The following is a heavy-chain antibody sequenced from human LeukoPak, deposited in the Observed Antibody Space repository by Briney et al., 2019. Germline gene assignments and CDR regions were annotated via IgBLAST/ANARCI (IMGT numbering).Heavy chain of an antibody. CDR2: ISSSSSTI. D-gene: IGHD3-3*01. Sequence: GGSLRLSCAASGFIFSSHSMNWVRQAPGKGLEWVSYISSSSSTIYYADSVKGRSTVSRDNAKNSLYLQMNSLRAEDTAVYYCAFWSGQACFDYWGQGTLVTVSS. CDR1: GFIFSSHS. CDR3: AFWSGQACFDY. V-gene: IGHV3-48*01. J-gene: IGHJ4*02.